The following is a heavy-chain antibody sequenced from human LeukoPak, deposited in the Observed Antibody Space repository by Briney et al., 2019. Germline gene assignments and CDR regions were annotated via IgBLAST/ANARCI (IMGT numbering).Heavy chain of an antibody. CDR2: ISAYNGNT. CDR3: ARADCSSTSCYAGLFDY. V-gene: IGHV1-18*01. D-gene: IGHD2-2*01. Sequence: ASVKVSCKASGYTFTSYGISWVRQAPGQGLEWMGWISAYNGNTNYAQKLQGRVTMTTDTSTSTAYMELRSLRSDDTAVYYCARADCSSTSCYAGLFDYWGQGTLVTVSS. CDR1: GYTFTSYG. J-gene: IGHJ4*02.